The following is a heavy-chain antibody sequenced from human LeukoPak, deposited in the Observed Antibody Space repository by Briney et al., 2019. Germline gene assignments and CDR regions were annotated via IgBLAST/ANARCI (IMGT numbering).Heavy chain of an antibody. J-gene: IGHJ3*01. CDR3: ARGPHFYGDYIRSFPDAFHL. D-gene: IGHD4-17*01. CDR2: ISSSGGST. V-gene: IGHV3-23*01. Sequence: GGSLRLSCAASGFTFSSYAMSWVRQAPGKGLEWVSAISSSGGSTYYADSVKGRFTISRDNSKNTLYLQMNSLRAEDTAVYYCARGPHFYGDYIRSFPDAFHLWGRGTVVSISS. CDR1: GFTFSSYA.